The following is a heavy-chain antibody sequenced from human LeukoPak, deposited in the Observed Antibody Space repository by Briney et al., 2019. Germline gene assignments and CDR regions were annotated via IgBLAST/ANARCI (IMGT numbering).Heavy chain of an antibody. CDR1: GFTFSSYW. J-gene: IGHJ4*02. Sequence: GGSLRLSCAASGFTFSSYWMSWVRQAPEKGLEWVANIKQDGSEKYYVDSVKGRFTNSRDNAKNSLYLQMNSLRVEDTAIYYCAREDDWNYEDYWGQGTLVTVSS. D-gene: IGHD1-7*01. V-gene: IGHV3-7*01. CDR3: AREDDWNYEDY. CDR2: IKQDGSEK.